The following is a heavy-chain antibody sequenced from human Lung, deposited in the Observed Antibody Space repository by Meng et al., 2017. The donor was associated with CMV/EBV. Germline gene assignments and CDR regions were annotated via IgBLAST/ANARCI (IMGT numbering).Heavy chain of an antibody. V-gene: IGHV3-30*02. D-gene: IGHD3-10*01. J-gene: IGHJ4*02. CDR2: IRYDGNNG. CDR1: GCTFSSYG. Sequence: GSGCTFSSYGMPWVRQAPGKGLEWVAFIRYDGNNGCYAGSVKGRFTLSRDNSKHTLYLQMHSVRAEDTGVYYCAKDSDRRNGEFLDYWGQGTLVTVSS. CDR3: AKDSDRRNGEFLDY.